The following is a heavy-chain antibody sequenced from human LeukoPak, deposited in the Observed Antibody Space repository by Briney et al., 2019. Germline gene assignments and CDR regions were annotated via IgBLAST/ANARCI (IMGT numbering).Heavy chain of an antibody. J-gene: IGHJ3*01. V-gene: IGHV3-7*03. CDR1: GFTFSGFW. CDR3: ARSSYSSSSSV. D-gene: IGHD6-6*01. Sequence: GGSLRLSCAVSGFTFSGFWMSWSRQAPGKGLEWVASINSDGSEGHYADVVKGRFTISRDNAKNSLYLQINSLRAEDAAVYYCARSSYSSSSSVWGQGTMVTVSS. CDR2: INSDGSEG.